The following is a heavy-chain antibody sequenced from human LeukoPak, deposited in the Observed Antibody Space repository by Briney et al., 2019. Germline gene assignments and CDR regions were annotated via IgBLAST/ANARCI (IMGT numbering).Heavy chain of an antibody. CDR1: GFTFSSYS. J-gene: IGHJ5*02. Sequence: PGGSLRLSCAASGFTFSSYSTTWVRQAPGKGLEWVSSISSSSSYIYYADSVKGRFTISRDNAKNSLYLQMNSLRAEDTAVYYCARDYDFWSGYLPQGYNWFDPWGQGTLVTASS. D-gene: IGHD3-3*01. CDR3: ARDYDFWSGYLPQGYNWFDP. CDR2: ISSSSSYI. V-gene: IGHV3-21*01.